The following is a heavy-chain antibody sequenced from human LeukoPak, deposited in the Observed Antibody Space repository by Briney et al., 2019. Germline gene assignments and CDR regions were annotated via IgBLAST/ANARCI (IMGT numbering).Heavy chain of an antibody. D-gene: IGHD6-19*01. J-gene: IGHJ5*02. CDR2: ISSSSSYI. CDR1: GFTFSSYS. CDR3: ARDRTPVWEYRAVAGPKINWFDP. Sequence: PGGSLRLSCAASGFTFSSYSMNWVRQAPGKGPEWVSSISSSSSYIYYADSVKGRFTISRDNAKNSLYLQMNSLRAEDTAVYYCARDRTPVWEYRAVAGPKINWFDPWGQGTLVTVSS. V-gene: IGHV3-21*01.